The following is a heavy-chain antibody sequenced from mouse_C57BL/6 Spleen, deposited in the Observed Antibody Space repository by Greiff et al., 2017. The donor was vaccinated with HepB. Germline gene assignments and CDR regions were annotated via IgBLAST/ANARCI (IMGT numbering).Heavy chain of an antibody. V-gene: IGHV5-4*01. CDR1: GFTFSSYA. CDR3: ARKPYDSNYGFAY. D-gene: IGHD2-5*01. Sequence: VQLKESGGGLVKPGGSLKLSCAASGFTFSSYAMSWVRQTPEKRLEWVATISDGGSYTYYPDNVKGRFTISRDNAKNNLYLQMSHLKSEDTAMYYCARKPYDSNYGFAYWGQGTLVTVAA. J-gene: IGHJ3*01. CDR2: ISDGGSYT.